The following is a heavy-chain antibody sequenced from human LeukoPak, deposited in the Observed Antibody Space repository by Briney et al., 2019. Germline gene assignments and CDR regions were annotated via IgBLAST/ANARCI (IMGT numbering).Heavy chain of an antibody. D-gene: IGHD4-17*01. J-gene: IGHJ4*02. CDR1: GFTFSSYA. V-gene: IGHV3-49*04. CDR3: TSSYGDYLDY. CDR2: IRSKAYGGTT. Sequence: GGSLRLSCVASGFTFSSYAMSWVRQAPGKGLEWVGFIRSKAYGGTTEYAASVKGRFTISRDDSKSIAYLQMNSLKTEDTAVYYCTSSYGDYLDYWGQGTLVTVSS.